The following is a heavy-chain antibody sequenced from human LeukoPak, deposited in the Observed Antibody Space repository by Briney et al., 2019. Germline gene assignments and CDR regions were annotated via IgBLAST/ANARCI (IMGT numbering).Heavy chain of an antibody. V-gene: IGHV4-34*01. CDR3: ARDYYDSSGYQMTTDY. CDR1: GGSFSGYY. J-gene: IGHJ4*02. Sequence: SETLSLTCAVYGGSFSGYYWSWIRQPPGKGLEWIGEINHSGSTNYNPSLKSRVTISVDTSKDQFSLKLSSVTAADTAVYYCARDYYDSSGYQMTTDYWGQGTLVTVSS. D-gene: IGHD3-22*01. CDR2: INHSGST.